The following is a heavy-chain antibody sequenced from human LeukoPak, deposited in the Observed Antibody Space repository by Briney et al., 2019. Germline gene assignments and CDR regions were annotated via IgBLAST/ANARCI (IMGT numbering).Heavy chain of an antibody. D-gene: IGHD4-17*01. J-gene: IGHJ2*01. CDR1: GYTFTGYY. CDR2: INPNSGGT. CDR3: ARWTTVTTFSNRYFDL. V-gene: IGHV1-2*02. Sequence: GASVKVSCKASGYTFTGYYMHWVRQAPGQGLEWMGWINPNSGGTNYAQKFQCRVTMARDTSISTAYMELSRLRSDDTAVYYCARWTTVTTFSNRYFDLWGRGTLVTVSS.